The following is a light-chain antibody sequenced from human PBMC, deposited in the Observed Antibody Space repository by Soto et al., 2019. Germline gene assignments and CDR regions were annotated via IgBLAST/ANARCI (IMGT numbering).Light chain of an antibody. V-gene: IGKV1-39*01. CDR2: AAS. Sequence: DIQMTQSPSSLSASVGDRVTITCRASQSISSYLNWYQQKPGKAPKLLIYAASSFQSGVPSRFSGSGSGTEFTLTISSLQPEDFATYYCQQSYSTLITFGQGTRLEIK. CDR3: QQSYSTLIT. CDR1: QSISSY. J-gene: IGKJ5*01.